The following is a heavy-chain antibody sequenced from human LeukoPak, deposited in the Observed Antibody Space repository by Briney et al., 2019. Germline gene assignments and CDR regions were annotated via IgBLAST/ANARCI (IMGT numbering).Heavy chain of an antibody. CDR3: ARDMGYTGIDY. D-gene: IGHD5-18*01. CDR2: MNPNSGNT. J-gene: IGHJ4*02. CDR1: GYTFTSYD. Sequence: ASVKVSCKASGYTFTSYDINWLRQATGQGLEWMGWMNPNSGNTGYAQKFQGRVTITRNTSISTAYMELSSLRSEDTAVYYCARDMGYTGIDYWGQGTLVTVSS. V-gene: IGHV1-8*03.